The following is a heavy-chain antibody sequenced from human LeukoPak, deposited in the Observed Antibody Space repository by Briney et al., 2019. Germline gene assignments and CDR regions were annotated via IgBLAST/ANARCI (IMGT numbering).Heavy chain of an antibody. Sequence: ASVKVSCKASGYSFTGYSMHWVRQAPGQGLEWMGWINPNSGDTNYAQRFQGRVTMTRDTPISTAYMELSRLRSDDTAVYYCARGDFWSGYYDYWGQGTLVTVSS. CDR1: GYSFTGYS. D-gene: IGHD3-3*01. CDR2: INPNSGDT. CDR3: ARGDFWSGYYDY. J-gene: IGHJ4*02. V-gene: IGHV1-2*02.